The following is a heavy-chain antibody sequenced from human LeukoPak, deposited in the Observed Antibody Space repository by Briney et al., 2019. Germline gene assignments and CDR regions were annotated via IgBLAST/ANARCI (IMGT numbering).Heavy chain of an antibody. J-gene: IGHJ5*02. Sequence: GGSLRLSCAASGFTVSSNYMSWVRQAPGKGLEWVSVIYSGGSTYYADSVKGRFTISRDNSKNTLYLQMNSLRAEDTAVYYCARVVYDFWSGYNTWGQGTLVTVSS. CDR2: IYSGGST. V-gene: IGHV3-53*01. CDR1: GFTVSSNY. CDR3: ARVVYDFWSGYNT. D-gene: IGHD3-3*01.